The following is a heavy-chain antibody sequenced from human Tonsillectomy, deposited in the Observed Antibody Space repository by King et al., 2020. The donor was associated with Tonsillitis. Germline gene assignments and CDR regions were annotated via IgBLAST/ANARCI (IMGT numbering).Heavy chain of an antibody. V-gene: IGHV3-48*02. CDR3: ADEWGYCSGGSCYQPDY. CDR2: ISSSSSTI. Sequence: VQLVESGGGLVQPGGSLRLSCAASGFTFSSYSMNWVRQAPGKGLEWVSYISSSSSTIYYADSVKGRFTISRDNAKNSLYLQMNSLRDEDTAVYYCADEWGYCSGGSCYQPDYWGQGTLVTVSS. D-gene: IGHD2-15*01. J-gene: IGHJ4*02. CDR1: GFTFSSYS.